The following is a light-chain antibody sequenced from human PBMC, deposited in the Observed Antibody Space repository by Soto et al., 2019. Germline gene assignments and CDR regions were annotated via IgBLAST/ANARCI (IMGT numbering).Light chain of an antibody. V-gene: IGLV2-11*01. J-gene: IGLJ1*01. CDR3: STYAGSHTF. CDR2: DVS. CDR1: SSDVGGYNY. Sequence: QSALTQPRSVSGSPGQSVTISCTGTSSDVGGYNYVSWYQQHPGKAPKLMIYDVSNRPSGVSDRFSGSKSGNTASLTISGLQAADEADYYCSTYAGSHTFFGTGTKLTVL.